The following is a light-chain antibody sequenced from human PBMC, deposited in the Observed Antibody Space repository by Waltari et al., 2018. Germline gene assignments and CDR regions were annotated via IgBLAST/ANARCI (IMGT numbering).Light chain of an antibody. J-gene: IGLJ3*02. CDR1: RIAVGRYNL. Sequence: QSALTQPASVSGSPGQSITISCPGARIAVGRYNLVPWYQQHPGKAPKLMIYEDNKRPSGVSTRFSGSKSGNTASLTISGLQAEDEADYYCCSYAGSGTTWVFGGGTKLSVL. V-gene: IGLV2-23*01. CDR3: CSYAGSGTTWV. CDR2: EDN.